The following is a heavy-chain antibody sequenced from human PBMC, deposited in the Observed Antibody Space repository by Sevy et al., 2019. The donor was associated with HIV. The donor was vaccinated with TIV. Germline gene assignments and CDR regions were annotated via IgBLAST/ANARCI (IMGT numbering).Heavy chain of an antibody. CDR3: ARDRVHDWGEGWFDP. CDR2: ISPFNNRK. D-gene: IGHD2-21*01. CDR1: GYTFSNYG. Sequence: ASVKVSCKASGYTFSNYGISWVRPAPGQGLEWMGWISPFNNRKNFARKFQGRVSLTSDTSPTTAYMEVTSLRSDDTAVDYCARDRVHDWGEGWFDPWGQGTLVTVSS. V-gene: IGHV1-18*01. J-gene: IGHJ5*02.